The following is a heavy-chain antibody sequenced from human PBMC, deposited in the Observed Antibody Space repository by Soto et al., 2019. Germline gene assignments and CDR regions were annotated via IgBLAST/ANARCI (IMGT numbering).Heavy chain of an antibody. J-gene: IGHJ6*02. Sequence: SETLSLTCTVSGGSINSADYYWSWDRQPPGKGLEWIGYIYYSGSTYFNPSLKSRVTISKDTSKNQFSLRLSSVTAADTAVYYCARAIVVTIGGMDVWGQGTTVTVSS. D-gene: IGHD5-12*01. V-gene: IGHV4-30-4*01. CDR1: GGSINSADYY. CDR3: ARAIVVTIGGMDV. CDR2: IYYSGST.